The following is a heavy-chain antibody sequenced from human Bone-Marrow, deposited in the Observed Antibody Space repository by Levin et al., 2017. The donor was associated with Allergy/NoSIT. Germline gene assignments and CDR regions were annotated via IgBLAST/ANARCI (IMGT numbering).Heavy chain of an antibody. CDR3: AKEVRGTLSDYFDS. CDR2: ISTSGGST. Sequence: GESLKISCAASGFTFSNSAMTWVRQAPGKGLEWVSSISTSGGSTYYSDSVKGRFTISRDNSKNTLYLQMNSLRAEDTAEYYCAKEVRGTLSDYFDSWGQGTLVTVSS. V-gene: IGHV3-23*01. D-gene: IGHD1-14*01. CDR1: GFTFSNSA. J-gene: IGHJ4*02.